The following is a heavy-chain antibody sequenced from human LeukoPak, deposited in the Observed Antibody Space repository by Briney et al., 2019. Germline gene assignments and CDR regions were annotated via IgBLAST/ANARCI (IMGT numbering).Heavy chain of an antibody. Sequence: PGGSLRLSCAASGFPFSSAWMSWVRQAPGKGLEWVGRIKSRTDGGTTDHAAPVRGRFTISRDDSENTVYLQMNSLKTEDTAVHYCITNTAPRMWGQGTLVTVSS. J-gene: IGHJ4*02. CDR3: ITNTAPRM. CDR2: IKSRTDGGTT. V-gene: IGHV3-15*01. CDR1: GFPFSSAW. D-gene: IGHD2-8*01.